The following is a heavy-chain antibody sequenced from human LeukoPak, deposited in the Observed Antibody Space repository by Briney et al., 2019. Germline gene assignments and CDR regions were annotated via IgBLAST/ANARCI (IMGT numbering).Heavy chain of an antibody. J-gene: IGHJ4*02. Sequence: SETLSLTCTVSGGSIGSSSYYWGWIRQPPGKGLEWFGNIHYTGSTYYNPSLKSRVTISVDTSKNQFSLKLSSVTAADTAVYYCARLNIAADYWGQGTLVTVSS. CDR3: ARLNIAADY. D-gene: IGHD6-13*01. V-gene: IGHV4-39*01. CDR1: GGSIGSSSYY. CDR2: IHYTGST.